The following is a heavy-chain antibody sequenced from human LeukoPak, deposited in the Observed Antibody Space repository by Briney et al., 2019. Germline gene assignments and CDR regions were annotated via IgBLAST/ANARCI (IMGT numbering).Heavy chain of an antibody. CDR3: GRGRRDGNYFDS. V-gene: IGHV4-34*01. CDR2: IDHGGST. Sequence: SETLSLTCAVYGGSLSPYYWTWIRHPPGKGLEWIGEIDHGGSTSSNPSLTSRATISLDKSKNQDFLKVNSVTAADTALYVCGRGRRDGNYFDSWGQGTLVTVSS. CDR1: GGSLSPYY. D-gene: IGHD5-24*01. J-gene: IGHJ4*02.